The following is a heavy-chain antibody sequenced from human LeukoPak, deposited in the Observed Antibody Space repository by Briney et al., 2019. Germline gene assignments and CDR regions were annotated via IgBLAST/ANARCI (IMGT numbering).Heavy chain of an antibody. CDR2: IRSKANSYAT. D-gene: IGHD6-25*01. Sequence: GGPLRLSCAASGFTFSGSAMHWVRQASGKGLEWVGRIRSKANSYATAYAASVKGRFTISRDDSKNTAYLQMNSLRPGDTAGYYCTTSSGAFAIWGQGTMVTVSS. J-gene: IGHJ3*02. V-gene: IGHV3-73*01. CDR3: TTSSGAFAI. CDR1: GFTFSGSA.